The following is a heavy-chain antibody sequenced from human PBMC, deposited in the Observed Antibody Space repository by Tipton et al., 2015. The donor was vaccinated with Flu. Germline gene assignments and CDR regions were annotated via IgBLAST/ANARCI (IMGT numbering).Heavy chain of an antibody. D-gene: IGHD7-27*01. V-gene: IGHV1-8*01. CDR2: MNSKSGDT. J-gene: IGHJ4*02. CDR3: AKTPPNGGIDY. Sequence: QLVQSGAEVKKPGASVKASCKASGYTFTSFDINWVRQAPGQGLEWMGWMNSKSGDTGYALKFQGRVTMTRNTSISTAYMELTSLRPEDTAIYYCAKTPPNGGIDYWGQGTLVTVSS. CDR1: GYTFTSFD.